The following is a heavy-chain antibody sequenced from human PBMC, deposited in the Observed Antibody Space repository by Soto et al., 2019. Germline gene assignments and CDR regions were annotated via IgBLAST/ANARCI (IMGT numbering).Heavy chain of an antibody. CDR2: ISYDGNTQ. Sequence: QVQLVESGGGVVQPGTSLRLSCAASGFIFNSYSIHWVRQAPGKGLEWVAVISYDGNTQYYGDSLKGRFIVSRENSKNPAYLQMNDLRADDTAVYYCAKVSRASRISTPDLDSGGQGTLVTVSS. V-gene: IGHV3-30-3*01. CDR1: GFIFNSYS. CDR3: AKVSRASRISTPDLDS. J-gene: IGHJ4*02.